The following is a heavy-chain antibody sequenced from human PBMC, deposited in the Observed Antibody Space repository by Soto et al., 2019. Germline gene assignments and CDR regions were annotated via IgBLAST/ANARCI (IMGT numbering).Heavy chain of an antibody. J-gene: IGHJ4*02. CDR3: ARGLRLWSGSLDY. CDR2: IWYDGSNK. Sequence: GGSLRLSCAASGFTFSSYGMHWVRQAPGKGLEWVAVIWYDGSNKYYADSVKGRFTISRDNSKNTLYLQMNSLRAEDTAVYYCARGLRLWSGSLDYWGQGTLVTVSS. CDR1: GFTFSSYG. D-gene: IGHD3-3*01. V-gene: IGHV3-33*01.